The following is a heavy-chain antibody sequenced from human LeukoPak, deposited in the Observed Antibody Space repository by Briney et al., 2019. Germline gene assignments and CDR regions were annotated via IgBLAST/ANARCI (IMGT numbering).Heavy chain of an antibody. J-gene: IGHJ5*02. CDR3: AKGDVDTAMVQFHP. Sequence: GGSLRLSCAAPGFTFSSYAMSWVRQAPGKGLEWVSSLSGSGGSAYYADSVKGRFTISRDNSKNTLYLQMDSLRAEDTAVYFCAKGDVDTAMVQFHPWGQGTLVTVSS. CDR1: GFTFSSYA. CDR2: LSGSGGSA. V-gene: IGHV3-23*01. D-gene: IGHD5-18*01.